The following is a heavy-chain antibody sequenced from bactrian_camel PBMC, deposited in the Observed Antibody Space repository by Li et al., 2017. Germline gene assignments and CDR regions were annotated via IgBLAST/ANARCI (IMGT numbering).Heavy chain of an antibody. CDR1: EFSIDDSA. CDR3: ATALAG. D-gene: IGHD3*01. J-gene: IGHJ4*01. V-gene: IGHV3S60*01. CDR2: ISSDGST. Sequence: VQAGGSLRLSCTASEFSIDDSAMGWYRQAPGNECELVSTISSDGSTYYADSVKGRFTISRDNAKNTVYLQMNSLKSEDTALYYCATALAGWGQGTQVTVS.